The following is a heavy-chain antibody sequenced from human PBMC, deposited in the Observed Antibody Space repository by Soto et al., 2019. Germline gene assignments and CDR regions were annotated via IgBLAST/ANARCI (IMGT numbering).Heavy chain of an antibody. J-gene: IGHJ4*02. D-gene: IGHD6-13*01. CDR3: AGKQPSDY. CDR1: GFTFSSYA. Sequence: QVQLVESGGGVVQPGRSLRLSCAASGFTFSSYAMHWVRQAPGKGLEWVAVISYDGSNKYYADSVKGRFTISRDNSKNTLYLQMNSLRAEDTAVYYCAGKQPSDYWGQGTLVTVSS. V-gene: IGHV3-30-3*01. CDR2: ISYDGSNK.